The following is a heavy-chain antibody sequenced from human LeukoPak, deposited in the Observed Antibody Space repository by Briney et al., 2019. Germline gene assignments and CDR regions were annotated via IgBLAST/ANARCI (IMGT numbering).Heavy chain of an antibody. CDR1: GGSFSGYY. V-gene: IGHV4-34*01. CDR2: INHSGST. CDR3: ARGQLGIAVAGTSH. J-gene: IGHJ4*02. D-gene: IGHD6-19*01. Sequence: PSETLSLTCAVYGGSFSGYYWSWIRQPPGKGLEWIGEINHSGSTNYNPSLKSRVTISVDTSKNQFSLKLSSVTAADTAVYYCARGQLGIAVAGTSHWGQGTLVTVSS.